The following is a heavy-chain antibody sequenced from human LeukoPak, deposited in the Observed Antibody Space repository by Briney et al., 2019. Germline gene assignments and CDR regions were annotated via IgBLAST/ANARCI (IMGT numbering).Heavy chain of an antibody. D-gene: IGHD3-9*01. CDR1: GGSISSSSYY. V-gene: IGHV4-39*01. J-gene: IGHJ6*03. Sequence: PSETLSLTCTVSGGSISSSSYYWGWIRQPPGKGLEWIGSIYYSGSTYYNPSLKSRVTISVDTSKNQFSLKLSSVTAADTAVYYCARHSILRYFVRYMDVWGKGTTVTISS. CDR3: ARHSILRYFVRYMDV. CDR2: IYYSGST.